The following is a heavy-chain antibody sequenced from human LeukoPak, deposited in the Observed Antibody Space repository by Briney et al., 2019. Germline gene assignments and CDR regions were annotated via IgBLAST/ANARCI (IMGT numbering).Heavy chain of an antibody. CDR3: ARDAGYYDSNSYEYFYYYMDV. V-gene: IGHV4-59*01. D-gene: IGHD3-22*01. CDR2: IFHSGST. CDR1: GGSISTYY. Sequence: SETLSLTCTVSGGSISTYYWSWIRQPPGKGLEWIGYIFHSGSTNYNPSLKSRVTISIDTSKNQFSLKLTSVTAADTAVYYCARDAGYYDSNSYEYFYYYMDVWGKGTTVTISS. J-gene: IGHJ6*03.